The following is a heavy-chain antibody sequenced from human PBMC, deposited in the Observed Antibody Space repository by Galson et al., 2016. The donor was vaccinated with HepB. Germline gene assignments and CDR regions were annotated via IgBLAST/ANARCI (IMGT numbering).Heavy chain of an antibody. V-gene: IGHV3-11*04. J-gene: IGHJ4*02. Sequence: LSLTCSVSGGSINSGHFYWSWIRQRSGKGLEWVSYINTNRNIIRYADSVMGRFIISTDNVRNSLYLQMNSLRDDDTAFYYCARVRDWAFDYWGQGVLVTVSS. CDR3: ARVRDWAFDY. CDR2: INTNRNII. CDR1: GGSINSGHFY. D-gene: IGHD3/OR15-3a*01.